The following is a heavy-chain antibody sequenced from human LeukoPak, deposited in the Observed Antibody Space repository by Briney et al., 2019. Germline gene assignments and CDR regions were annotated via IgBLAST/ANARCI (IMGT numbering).Heavy chain of an antibody. Sequence: SETLSLTCTVSGGSISSYYWSWIRQPPGKGLEWIGYIYTSGSTSYNPSLKSRVTISVDTSKNQFSLKLSSVTAADTAVYYCARRGSSWYGVFDYWGQGTLVTVSS. V-gene: IGHV4-4*09. CDR1: GGSISSYY. J-gene: IGHJ4*02. CDR3: ARRGSSWYGVFDY. CDR2: IYTSGST. D-gene: IGHD6-13*01.